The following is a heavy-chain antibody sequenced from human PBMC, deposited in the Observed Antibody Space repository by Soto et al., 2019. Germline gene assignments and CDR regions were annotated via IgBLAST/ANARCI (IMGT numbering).Heavy chain of an antibody. CDR2: VNTDSAHT. V-gene: IGHV1-8*01. CDR1: GYMFTSYD. D-gene: IGHD3-3*01. J-gene: IGHJ6*02. CDR3: VRAVWSGTSSYEKDV. Sequence: QVQLVQSGAEVKKPGASVKVSCKASGYMFTSYDIHWGRQATGQGLEWMGCVNTDSAHTGYAQKFQGSVTTTRNATISTAYMDPSSLTSADTAVYFCVRAVWSGTSSYEKDVWGQGTTVIVSS.